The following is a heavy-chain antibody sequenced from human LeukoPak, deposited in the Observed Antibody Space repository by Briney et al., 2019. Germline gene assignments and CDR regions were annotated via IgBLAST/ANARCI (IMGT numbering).Heavy chain of an antibody. Sequence: SETLSLTCTVSGGSISSSSYYWGWIRQPPGKGLEWIGSIYYSGSTYYNPSLKSRVTISVDTSKNQSSLKLSSVTAADTAVYYCARHGNDFWSGYYSGNFDYWGQGTLVTVSS. CDR1: GGSISSSSYY. V-gene: IGHV4-39*01. D-gene: IGHD3-3*01. CDR2: IYYSGST. J-gene: IGHJ4*02. CDR3: ARHGNDFWSGYYSGNFDY.